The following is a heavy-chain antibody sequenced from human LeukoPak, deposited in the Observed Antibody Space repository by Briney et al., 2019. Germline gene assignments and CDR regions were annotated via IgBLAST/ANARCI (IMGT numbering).Heavy chain of an antibody. CDR3: AGQYSGYDFYQFDY. Sequence: PSETLSLTCTVSGGSNSGYYWSWIRQPPGKGLEWIGYIYYSGSTNYNPSLKSRVTISVDTSKNQFSLKLTSVTAADTAVYYCAGQYSGYDFYQFDYWGQGTLVTVSS. D-gene: IGHD5-12*01. CDR1: GGSNSGYY. CDR2: IYYSGST. V-gene: IGHV4-59*01. J-gene: IGHJ4*02.